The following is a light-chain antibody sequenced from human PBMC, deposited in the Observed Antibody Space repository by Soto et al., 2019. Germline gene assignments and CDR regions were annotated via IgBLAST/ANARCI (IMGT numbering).Light chain of an antibody. CDR2: GIS. Sequence: EIVMTQSPGTLSLSPGETATLSCRASQSVDSNYLAWYQQKPGQAPRLLVYGISTRATDIPPRFSGSGSGTEFTLTISSLQSEDFGIYYCQQHSKWPITFGQGTRLEIK. J-gene: IGKJ5*01. CDR3: QQHSKWPIT. CDR1: QSVDSN. V-gene: IGKV3-15*01.